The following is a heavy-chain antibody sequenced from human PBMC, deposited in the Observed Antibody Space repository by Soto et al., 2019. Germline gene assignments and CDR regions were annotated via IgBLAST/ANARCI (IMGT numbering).Heavy chain of an antibody. CDR1: GGSISSYY. CDR3: ARSSRGGYYDILDWFDP. J-gene: IGHJ5*02. V-gene: IGHV4-59*08. D-gene: IGHD3-9*01. Sequence: SETLSLTCTVSGGSISSYYWSWIRQPPGKGLERIGYIYYSGSTNYNPSLKSRVTISVDTSKNQFSLKLSSVTAADTAVYYCARSSRGGYYDILDWFDPWGQGTLVTVS. CDR2: IYYSGST.